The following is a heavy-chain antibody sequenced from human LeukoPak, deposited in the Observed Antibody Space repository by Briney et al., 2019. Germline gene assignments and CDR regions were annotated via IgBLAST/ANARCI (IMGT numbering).Heavy chain of an antibody. CDR2: INDGGYNT. CDR3: AKKETVVSPGNYFGH. CDR1: GFTFSTYD. J-gene: IGHJ4*02. Sequence: GGSLRLSCAASGFTFSTYDMNWVRQAPGKGLEWVAAINDGGYNTYYADSVRGRFTISRDNAKNTLYLQMNSLRAEDTAVYYCAKKETVVSPGNYFGHWGQGTLVTVSS. D-gene: IGHD4-23*01. V-gene: IGHV3-23*01.